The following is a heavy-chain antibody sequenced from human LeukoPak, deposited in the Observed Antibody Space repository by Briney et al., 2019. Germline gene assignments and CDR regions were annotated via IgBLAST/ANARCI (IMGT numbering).Heavy chain of an antibody. CDR1: GSSISGSRNY. CDR3: ARHYLERAAPHGFDY. J-gene: IGHJ4*02. Sequence: SETLSLTCTVSGSSISGSRNYWSWIRQPPGKGLEWIGYIYYSGSTNYNPSLKSRVTISVDTSKNQFSLKLSSVTAADTAVYYCARHYLERAAPHGFDYWGQGTLVTVSS. CDR2: IYYSGST. D-gene: IGHD1-1*01. V-gene: IGHV4-61*05.